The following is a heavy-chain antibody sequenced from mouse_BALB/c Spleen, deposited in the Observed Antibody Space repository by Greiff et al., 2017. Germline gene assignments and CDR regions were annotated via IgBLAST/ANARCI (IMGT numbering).Heavy chain of an antibody. CDR3: ARVTTATGYYYAMDY. CDR1: GFTFSSFG. Sequence: EVKLMESGGGLVQPGGSRKLSCAASGFTFSSFGMHWVRQAPEKGLEWVAYISSGSSTIYYADTVKGRFTISRDNPKNTLFLQMTSLRSEDTAMYYCARVTTATGYYYAMDYWGQGTSVTVSS. V-gene: IGHV5-17*02. CDR2: ISSGSSTI. J-gene: IGHJ4*01. D-gene: IGHD1-2*01.